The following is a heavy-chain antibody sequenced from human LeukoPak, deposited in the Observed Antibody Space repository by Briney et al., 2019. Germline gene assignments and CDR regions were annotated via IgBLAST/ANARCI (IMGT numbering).Heavy chain of an antibody. D-gene: IGHD6-6*01. Sequence: GGSLRLSCAASGFTFSSYEMNWVRHAPGKGREGVSYISSSGSTIYYADSVKGRFTISRDNAKNSLYLQKNSLRAEDRAVYYCAREVGARPFDYWGQGTLVTVSP. CDR2: ISSSGSTI. CDR1: GFTFSSYE. CDR3: AREVGARPFDY. J-gene: IGHJ4*02. V-gene: IGHV3-48*03.